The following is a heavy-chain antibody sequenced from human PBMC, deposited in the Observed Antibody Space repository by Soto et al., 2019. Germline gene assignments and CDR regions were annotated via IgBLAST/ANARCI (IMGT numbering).Heavy chain of an antibody. D-gene: IGHD1-26*01. J-gene: IGHJ3*02. CDR1: GGSISGYA. CDR3: ARQGLSGSYLDGFDI. CDR2: LYYTGSS. Sequence: QVQLQESGPGLVKPSETLSLTCSVSGGSISGYAWNWIRQPPGKGLEWITYLYYTGSSKYNPSLRSRVTTSVDTSKNQCSLNLRSVTAADTAVYYCARQGLSGSYLDGFDIWGQGTMVTVSS. V-gene: IGHV4-59*08.